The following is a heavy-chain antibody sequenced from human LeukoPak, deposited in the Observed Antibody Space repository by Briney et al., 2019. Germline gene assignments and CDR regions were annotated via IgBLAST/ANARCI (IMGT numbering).Heavy chain of an antibody. D-gene: IGHD2-2*01. CDR1: GGSISSSNW. Sequence: PSGTLSLTCAVSGGSISSSNWWSWVRQPPGQGLEWIGEIYHSGSTNYNPSLKSRVTISVDKSKNQFSLKLSSVTAADTAVYYCAREDCSSTSCYGGWFDPWGQGTLVTVSS. CDR2: IYHSGST. CDR3: AREDCSSTSCYGGWFDP. J-gene: IGHJ5*02. V-gene: IGHV4-4*02.